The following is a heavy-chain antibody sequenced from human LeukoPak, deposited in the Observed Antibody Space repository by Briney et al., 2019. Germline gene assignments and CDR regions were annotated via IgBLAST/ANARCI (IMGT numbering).Heavy chain of an antibody. Sequence: SETLSLTCAVYGGSFSGYHWSWIRQPPGKGLEWIGEINHRGSTNYNPSLKSRVTMSVDTSKNQFSLKLSSVTAADTAVYYCARARSAAGNFDYWGQGTLVTVSS. J-gene: IGHJ4*02. CDR2: INHRGST. CDR1: GGSFSGYH. CDR3: ARARSAAGNFDY. V-gene: IGHV4-34*01. D-gene: IGHD6-13*01.